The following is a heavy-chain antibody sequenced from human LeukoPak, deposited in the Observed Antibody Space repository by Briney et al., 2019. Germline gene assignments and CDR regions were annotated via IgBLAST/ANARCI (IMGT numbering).Heavy chain of an antibody. V-gene: IGHV1-18*01. D-gene: IGHD3-10*01. CDR1: GYTFTSYG. CDR3: ARGGVSMVRGTTYYGMDV. Sequence: ASVKVSCKASGYTFTSYGISWVRQAPGQGLEWMGWISAYNGNTNYAQKLQGRVTMTTDTSTSTAYMELRSLRSDDTAVYYCARGGVSMVRGTTYYGMDVWGQGTTVTVSS. CDR2: ISAYNGNT. J-gene: IGHJ6*02.